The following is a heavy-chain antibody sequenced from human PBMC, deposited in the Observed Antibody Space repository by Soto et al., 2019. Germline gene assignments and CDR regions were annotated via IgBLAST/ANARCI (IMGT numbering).Heavy chain of an antibody. CDR3: VREMYSSGWLFYYYYGMDV. CDR2: SRNKVNSYTT. CDR1: GFTFSDHY. D-gene: IGHD6-19*01. Sequence: GGSLRLSCAASGFTFSDHYMDWVRQAPGKGLEWVGRSRNKVNSYTTEYAASVKGRFTISRDESKNSLYLQMNSLKTEDTAVFYCVREMYSSGWLFYYYYGMDVWGQGTTVTVSS. V-gene: IGHV3-72*01. J-gene: IGHJ6*02.